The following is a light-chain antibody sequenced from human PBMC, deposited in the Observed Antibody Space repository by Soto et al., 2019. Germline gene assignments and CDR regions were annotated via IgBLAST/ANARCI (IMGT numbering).Light chain of an antibody. CDR3: QQYGSSPLT. V-gene: IGKV3-20*01. CDR1: QSVSSSY. Sequence: EIVLTQSPGTLSLSPGERATLSCRASQSVSSSYLAWYQQKPGQPPRPLIYGASSRATGIPDRFSGSGSGTDFTLTISRLEPEDFAVYYCQQYGSSPLTFGGGTKVEIK. J-gene: IGKJ4*01. CDR2: GAS.